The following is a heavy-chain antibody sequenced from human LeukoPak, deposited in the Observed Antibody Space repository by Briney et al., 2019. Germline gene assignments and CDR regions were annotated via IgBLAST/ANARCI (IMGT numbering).Heavy chain of an antibody. CDR1: GFAFSSYE. D-gene: IGHD5-24*01. CDR3: ATGGWLQPFDY. V-gene: IGHV3-48*03. CDR2: IYSSGHTI. J-gene: IGHJ4*02. Sequence: GGSLRLSCTASGFAFSSYEMNWVRQAPGKGLEWVSYIYSSGHTIYYADSVKGRFTISRDNAKNSLYLQMNSLRAEDTAVYYCATGGWLQPFDYWGQGTLLTVSS.